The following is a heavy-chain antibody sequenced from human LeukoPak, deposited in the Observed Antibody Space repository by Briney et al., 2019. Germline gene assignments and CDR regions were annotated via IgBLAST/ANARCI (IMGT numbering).Heavy chain of an antibody. J-gene: IGHJ4*02. CDR2: INPNNGGT. D-gene: IGHD3-10*02. Sequence: EASVKVSCKASGYTFTGYYMHWVRQAPGQGLEWMGWINPNNGGTNYAQKFQGRVIMTRDTSISTAYMELSRLRSDDTAVYYCARSSLFGQLFADYWGQGTLVTVSS. CDR1: GYTFTGYY. CDR3: ARSSLFGQLFADY. V-gene: IGHV1-2*02.